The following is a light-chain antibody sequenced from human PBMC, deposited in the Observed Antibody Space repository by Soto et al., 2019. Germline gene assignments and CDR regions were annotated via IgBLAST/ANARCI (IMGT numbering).Light chain of an antibody. V-gene: IGLV2-14*01. J-gene: IGLJ3*02. CDR1: SSDVGGYNY. CDR2: EVS. CDR3: SSYTSSTTWV. Sequence: QSALTQPASVSGSPGQSITISCTGTSSDVGGYNYVSWYQQHPDKAPKLLIYEVSNRPSGVSNRFSGSRSGYTASLTISGRQAEDEADYSCSSYTSSTTWVFGGGTKLTGL.